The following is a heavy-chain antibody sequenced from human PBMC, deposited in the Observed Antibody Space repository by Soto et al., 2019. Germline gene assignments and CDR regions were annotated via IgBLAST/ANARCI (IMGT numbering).Heavy chain of an antibody. D-gene: IGHD3-10*01. V-gene: IGHV3-48*01. J-gene: IGHJ6*03. CDR1: GFTFSSYS. CDR2: ISSSSSTI. CDR3: ARDGAEWFGELFPYYYYYMDV. Sequence: GGSLRLSCAASGFTFSSYSMNWVRQAPGKGLEWVSYISSSSSTIYYADSVKGRFTISRDNAKNSLYLQMNSLRADDTAVYYCARDGAEWFGELFPYYYYYMDVWGKGTTVTVSS.